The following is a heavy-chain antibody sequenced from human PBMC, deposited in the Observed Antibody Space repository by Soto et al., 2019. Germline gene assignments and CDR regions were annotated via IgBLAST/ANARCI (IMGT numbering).Heavy chain of an antibody. Sequence: GGSLRLSCAASGFTFSSYGMHWVRQAPGKGLEWVAVISYDGSNKYYADSVKGRFTISRDNSKNTLYLQMNSLRAEDTAVYYCAKVRGSGKRNDYYYYYYMDVWGKGTTVTVSS. D-gene: IGHD3-10*01. CDR2: ISYDGSNK. V-gene: IGHV3-30*18. J-gene: IGHJ6*03. CDR1: GFTFSSYG. CDR3: AKVRGSGKRNDYYYYYYMDV.